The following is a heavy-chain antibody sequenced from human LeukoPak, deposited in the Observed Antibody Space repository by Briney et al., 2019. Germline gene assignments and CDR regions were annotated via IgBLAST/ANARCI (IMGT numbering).Heavy chain of an antibody. CDR2: MRQDGSDK. CDR1: GFNFQIYW. J-gene: IGHJ3*02. V-gene: IGHV3-7*01. CDR3: ARDLDSSGLSGAFDI. D-gene: IGHD3-22*01. Sequence: GGSLRLSCAASGFNFQIYWINWVRQAPGKGLEWVANMRQDGSDKYYVDSVKGRFTISRDNAKNSVHLQMNSLRAEDTAVYYCARDLDSSGLSGAFDIWGQGTMVTVP.